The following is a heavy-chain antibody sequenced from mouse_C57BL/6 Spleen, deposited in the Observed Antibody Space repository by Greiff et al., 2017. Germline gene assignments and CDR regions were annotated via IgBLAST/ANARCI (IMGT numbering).Heavy chain of an antibody. CDR2: IRLKSDNYAT. V-gene: IGHV6-3*01. CDR3: ADYYGNYTGWYFDV. Sequence: EVKLEESGGGLVQPGGSMKLSCVASGFTFSNYWMNWVRQSPEKGLEWVAQIRLKSDNYATHYAESVKGRFTISRDDSKSSVYLQMNNLRAEDTGIYYCADYYGNYTGWYFDVWGTGTTVTVSS. D-gene: IGHD2-1*01. J-gene: IGHJ1*03. CDR1: GFTFSNYW.